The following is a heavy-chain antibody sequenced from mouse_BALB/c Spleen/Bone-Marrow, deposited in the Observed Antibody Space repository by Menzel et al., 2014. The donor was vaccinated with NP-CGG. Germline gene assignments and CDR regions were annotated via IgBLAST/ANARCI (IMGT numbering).Heavy chain of an antibody. CDR3: ARWDYGTRFYFDY. J-gene: IGHJ2*01. Sequence: VQLQQPGPELVMPGASVKMSCKASGYTFTDYVIHWVKQRPGQGLEWIGYIIPFNDGTKYNEKFKGKATLTSDKSSTTSHMELSSLTSEDSAVYFCARWDYGTRFYFDYWGQGTPLTVSS. CDR1: GYTFTDYV. CDR2: IIPFNDGT. D-gene: IGHD1-1*01. V-gene: IGHV1-14*01.